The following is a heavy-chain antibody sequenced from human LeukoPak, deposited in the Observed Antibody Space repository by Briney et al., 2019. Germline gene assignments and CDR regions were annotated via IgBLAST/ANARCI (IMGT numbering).Heavy chain of an antibody. CDR3: ASTGPVRGVMYY. V-gene: IGHV3-66*01. D-gene: IGHD3-10*01. CDR2: IYSGGST. CDR1: GFTFSSYE. Sequence: GGSLRLSCAASGFTFSSYEMNWVRQAPGKGLEWVSVIYSGGSTYYADSVKGRFTISRDNSKNTLYLQMNSLRAEDTAVYYCASTGPVRGVMYYWGQGTLVTVSS. J-gene: IGHJ4*02.